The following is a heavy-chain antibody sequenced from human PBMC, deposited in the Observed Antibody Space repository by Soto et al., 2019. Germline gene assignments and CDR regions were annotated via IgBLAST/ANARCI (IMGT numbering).Heavy chain of an antibody. D-gene: IGHD2-21*01. V-gene: IGHV1-18*01. CDR2: ISGYNGDT. CDR1: GYSFTTYG. CDR3: AREGVRPYYFFGMDV. J-gene: IGHJ6*02. Sequence: QVHLVQSGAEVKKPGASVKVSCKASGYSFTTYGISWVRQAPGQGLEWIGWISGYNGDTNYAQNLQARVTMTPDTSPRTAYIEPRSLRSDDTAVYFCAREGVRPYYFFGMDVWGQGTTVTVSS.